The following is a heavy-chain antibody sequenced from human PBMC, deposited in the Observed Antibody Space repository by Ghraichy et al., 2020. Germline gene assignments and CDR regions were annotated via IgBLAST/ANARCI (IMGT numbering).Heavy chain of an antibody. CDR2: IYIDESSV. J-gene: IGHJ4*02. D-gene: IGHD1-26*01. CDR3: ASSAVTSYYGTALDY. Sequence: GGSLRLSCAASGFTFTDYWMHWVRQAPGKGLVWVSRIYIDESSVTYADSVKGRFTISRDNAKNTLFLQMNSLRVDDTAIYYCASSAVTSYYGTALDYWGQGNLVTVSS. V-gene: IGHV3-74*01. CDR1: GFTFTDYW.